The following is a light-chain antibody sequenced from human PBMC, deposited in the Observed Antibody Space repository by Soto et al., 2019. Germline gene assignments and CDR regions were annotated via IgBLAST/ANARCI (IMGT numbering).Light chain of an antibody. V-gene: IGKV1-5*03. CDR1: QSINSR. Sequence: DIQMTQSPSTVSASVGDRVTITCRASQSINSRLAWYQQKPGKAPKLLIYKASSLESGVPSRFSGSGSGTEFTLTISSLQPDDFATYYCQQYHTYPCTFGQGTKVEI. J-gene: IGKJ1*01. CDR2: KAS. CDR3: QQYHTYPCT.